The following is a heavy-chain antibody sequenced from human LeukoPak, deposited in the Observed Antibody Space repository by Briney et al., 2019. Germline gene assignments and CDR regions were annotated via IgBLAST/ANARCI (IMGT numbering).Heavy chain of an antibody. J-gene: IGHJ3*02. CDR1: GFTFSSYA. D-gene: IGHD6-13*01. CDR3: ARVKYSSSWYCAFDI. Sequence: PGGSLRLSCAASGFTFSSYAMHWVRQAPGKGLEWVAVISYDGSNKYYADSVKGRFTISRDNSKNTLYLQMNSLRAEDTAVYYCARVKYSSSWYCAFDIWGQGTMVTVSS. CDR2: ISYDGSNK. V-gene: IGHV3-30-3*01.